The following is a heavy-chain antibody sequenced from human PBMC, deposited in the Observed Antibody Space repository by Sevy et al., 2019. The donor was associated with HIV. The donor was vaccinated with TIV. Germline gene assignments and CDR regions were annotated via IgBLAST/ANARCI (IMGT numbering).Heavy chain of an antibody. CDR3: ATHAGIAAAGRVFDY. CDR1: GFTFSDHY. J-gene: IGHJ4*02. D-gene: IGHD6-13*01. CDR2: IRNKADSYTT. Sequence: GGSLRLSCAASGFTFSDHYMEWVRQAPGKGLEWVGRIRNKADSYTTEYAAYVKARFTISRDDSKNSLYLLMNSLKTEDTAVYYCATHAGIAAAGRVFDYWGQGTLVTVSS. V-gene: IGHV3-72*01.